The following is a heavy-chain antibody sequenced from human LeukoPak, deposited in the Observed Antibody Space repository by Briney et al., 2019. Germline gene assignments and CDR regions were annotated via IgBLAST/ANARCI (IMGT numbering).Heavy chain of an antibody. J-gene: IGHJ6*03. Sequence: GGSLRLSCAASGFTFSTYSMNWVRQAPGKGLEWVSSISSSSSYIYYADSVKGRFTISRDNAKNSLYLQMNSLRAEDTAVYYCASLLAAAGTGLAYYYYYYMDVWGKGTTVTVSS. V-gene: IGHV3-21*01. CDR3: ASLLAAAGTGLAYYYYYYMDV. CDR1: GFTFSTYS. CDR2: ISSSSSYI. D-gene: IGHD6-13*01.